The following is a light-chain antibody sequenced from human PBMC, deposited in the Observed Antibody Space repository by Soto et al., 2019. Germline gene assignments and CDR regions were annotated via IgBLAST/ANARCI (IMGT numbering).Light chain of an antibody. CDR2: STS. Sequence: IQMTQSPSSLSAAVGDRVTITCRASQDVSSYLVWYQQKPGKAPELLIYSTSTLQTGVPSRFSGSGSGREFTLTISSLQPEDSATYFCQQSYSTPQTFGQGTAVEIK. V-gene: IGKV1-39*01. CDR1: QDVSSY. CDR3: QQSYSTPQT. J-gene: IGKJ1*01.